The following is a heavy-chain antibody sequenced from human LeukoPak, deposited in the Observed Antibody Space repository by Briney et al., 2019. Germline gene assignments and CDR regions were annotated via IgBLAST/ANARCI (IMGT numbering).Heavy chain of an antibody. D-gene: IGHD3-3*01. CDR1: GGSISSYY. V-gene: IGHV4-59*12. Sequence: SETLSLTCTVSGGSISSYYWSWIRQPPGKGLEWIGYIYYSGSTYYNPSLERRVTISVATSKNQFSLKVSSVTAADTAVYFCARTITIFGALGYFDYWGQGTLVTVSS. CDR2: IYYSGST. CDR3: ARTITIFGALGYFDY. J-gene: IGHJ4*02.